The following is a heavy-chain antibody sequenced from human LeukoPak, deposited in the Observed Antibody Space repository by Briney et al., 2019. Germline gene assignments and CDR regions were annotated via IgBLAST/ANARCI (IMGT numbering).Heavy chain of an antibody. V-gene: IGHV6-1*01. J-gene: IGHJ5*02. Sequence: SQTLSLTCAISGDSVSSNSAAWNWIRQSPSRGLEWLGRTYYRSKWYNDYAVSVKSRITINPDTSKNQFSLQLNSVTPEDTAVYYCARAPTRYCSSTSCSRNWFDPWGQGTLVTVSP. D-gene: IGHD2-2*01. CDR2: TYYRSKWYN. CDR3: ARAPTRYCSSTSCSRNWFDP. CDR1: GDSVSSNSAA.